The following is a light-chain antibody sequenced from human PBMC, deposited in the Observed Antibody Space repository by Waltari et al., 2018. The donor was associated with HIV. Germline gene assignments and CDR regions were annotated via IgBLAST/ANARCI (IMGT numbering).Light chain of an antibody. V-gene: IGLV2-14*03. CDR2: DVS. Sequence: QSVLTQPASVSGSPGQSITISCTGTNDDIGSYIYVSWYPQHPGKVPKLLVYDVSSRPSGVSYRFSGSNSGHTASLTISGIQTEDVAHYYCTSYTSHGTVVFGGGTKLTVL. CDR3: TSYTSHGTVV. J-gene: IGLJ2*01. CDR1: NDDIGSYIY.